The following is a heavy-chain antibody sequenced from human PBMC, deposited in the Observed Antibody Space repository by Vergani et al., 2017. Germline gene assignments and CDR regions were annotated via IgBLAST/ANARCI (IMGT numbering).Heavy chain of an antibody. D-gene: IGHD3-10*01. CDR1: GFTFRNTW. V-gene: IGHV3-66*02. Sequence: EVQLVESGGRLVRPGGSLRLSCAASGFTFRNTWMTWVRQAPGKGLEWVSHIYSGDETYYADSVKGRVTISRDTSKNTLHLQINNLRVEDTAVYYCARGNYYGSGTYVDPWGQGTLVTVSS. CDR2: IYSGDET. J-gene: IGHJ5*02. CDR3: ARGNYYGSGTYVDP.